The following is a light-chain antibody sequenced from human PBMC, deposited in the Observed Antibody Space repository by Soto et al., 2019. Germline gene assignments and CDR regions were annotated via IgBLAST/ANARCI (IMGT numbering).Light chain of an antibody. V-gene: IGLV4-69*01. CDR2: LNSDGSH. CDR1: SGHSSYA. Sequence: QLVLTQSPSASASLGASVKLTCTLSSGHSSYAIAWHQQQPEKGPRYLMKLNSDGSHSKGDGIPDRFSGSSSGAERYLTFSSLQSEDEADYYCQTWGTGIHVVFGGGTKLTVL. CDR3: QTWGTGIHVV. J-gene: IGLJ2*01.